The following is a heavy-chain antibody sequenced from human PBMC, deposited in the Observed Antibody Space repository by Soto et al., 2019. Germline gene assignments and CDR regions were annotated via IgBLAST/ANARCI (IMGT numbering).Heavy chain of an antibody. CDR1: GFTFSNAW. J-gene: IGHJ4*02. CDR3: TTGNSYRRDYSDY. CDR2: IKSKTDGGTT. V-gene: IGHV3-15*01. Sequence: GGSLRLSCAASGFTFSNAWMSWVRQAPGKGLEWVGRIKSKTDGGTTDYAAPVKGRFTISRDDSKNTLYLQMNSLKTEDTAVYYCTTGNSYRRDYSDYWGQGTLVTVSS. D-gene: IGHD3-10*01.